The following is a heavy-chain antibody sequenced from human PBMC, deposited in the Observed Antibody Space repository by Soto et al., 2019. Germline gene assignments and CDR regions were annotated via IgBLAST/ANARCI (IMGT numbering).Heavy chain of an antibody. V-gene: IGHV4-4*02. D-gene: IGHD4-17*01. CDR3: AIYDYGDSRGCLDL. Sequence: SETLSLTCAVSGGSISSSNWWSWVRQPPGKGLEWIGEIYHSGSTNYNPSLKSRVTISIDKSKTQFSLQLSSVTAADTAVYYCAIYDYGDSRGCLDLWGQGTLVTVSS. CDR1: GGSISSSNW. CDR2: IYHSGST. J-gene: IGHJ5*02.